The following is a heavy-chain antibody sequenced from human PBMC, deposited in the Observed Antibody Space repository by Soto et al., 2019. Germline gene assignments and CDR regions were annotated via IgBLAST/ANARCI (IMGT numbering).Heavy chain of an antibody. V-gene: IGHV3-7*01. Sequence: DLEESGGGLVHPGGSLRLSCAASGFTFSSYWMNWVRQAPGKGLEWVANIDEDGSEYNDAESERGRFTISRDNAKNTLYLQMNSLRAADTAVYYCARTGDGHHDFLDYWGQGILVSVSS. D-gene: IGHD1-1*01. CDR2: IDEDGSEY. CDR1: GFTFSSYW. CDR3: ARTGDGHHDFLDY. J-gene: IGHJ4*02.